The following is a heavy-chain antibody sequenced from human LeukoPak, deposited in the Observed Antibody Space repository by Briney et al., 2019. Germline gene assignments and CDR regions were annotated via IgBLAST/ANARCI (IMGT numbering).Heavy chain of an antibody. V-gene: IGHV4-34*01. CDR2: INHSGST. CDR1: GGSFSGYY. J-gene: IGHJ4*02. Sequence: SDTLSLTCAVYGGSFSGYYWSWIRQPPGKGLEWIGEINHSGSTNYNPSLKSRVTISVDTSKNQFSLKLSSVTAADTAVYYCARDQATTEPLGYWGQGTLVTVSS. D-gene: IGHD5-24*01. CDR3: ARDQATTEPLGY.